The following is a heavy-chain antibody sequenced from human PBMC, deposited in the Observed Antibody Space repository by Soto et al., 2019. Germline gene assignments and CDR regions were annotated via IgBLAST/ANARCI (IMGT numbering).Heavy chain of an antibody. Sequence: NPSETLSLTCTVSVASISSGGYYWSWIRQHPGEGLEWIGYIYYSGSTSYNPSLKSRVTISVDTSKNQFSLKLSSVTDADTAVYYCARESKYDTSGYPPWFAPWGQGTLVTVSS. V-gene: IGHV4-31*03. CDR2: IYYSGST. J-gene: IGHJ5*02. CDR1: VASISSGGYY. CDR3: ARESKYDTSGYPPWFAP. D-gene: IGHD3-22*01.